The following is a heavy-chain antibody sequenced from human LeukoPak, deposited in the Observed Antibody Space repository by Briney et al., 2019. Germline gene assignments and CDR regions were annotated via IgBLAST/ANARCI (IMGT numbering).Heavy chain of an antibody. Sequence: GGSLRLSCTASGFTFGDYAMSWVRQAPGKGLEWVGFIRSKAYGGTTEYAASVKGRFTISRDDSKSIAYLQMNSLKTEDTAVYYCTRLREDYYGSGATYYYYYYMDVWGKGTTVTISS. CDR2: IRSKAYGGTT. J-gene: IGHJ6*03. D-gene: IGHD3-10*01. CDR1: GFTFGDYA. CDR3: TRLREDYYGSGATYYYYYYMDV. V-gene: IGHV3-49*04.